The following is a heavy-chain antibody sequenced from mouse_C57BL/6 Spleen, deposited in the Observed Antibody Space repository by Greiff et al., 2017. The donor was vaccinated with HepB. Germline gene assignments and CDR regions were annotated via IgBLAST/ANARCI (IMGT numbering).Heavy chain of an antibody. D-gene: IGHD3-2*02. CDR2: IHPNSGST. J-gene: IGHJ3*01. CDR1: GYTFTSYW. V-gene: IGHV1-64*01. Sequence: QVQLQQPGAELVKPGASVKLSCKASGYTFTSYWMHWVKQRPGQGLEWIGMIHPNSGSTNYNEKFKSKATLTVDKSSSTAYMQLSSLTSEDSAVYYCARELRLLRFAYWGQGTLVTVSA. CDR3: ARELRLLRFAY.